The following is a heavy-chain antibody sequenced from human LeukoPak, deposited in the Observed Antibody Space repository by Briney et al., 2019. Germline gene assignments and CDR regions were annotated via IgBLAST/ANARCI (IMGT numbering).Heavy chain of an antibody. CDR1: GGSISSYY. CDR2: IYHTGSS. J-gene: IGHJ4*02. V-gene: IGHV4-59*01. Sequence: PSETLSLTCTVSGGSISSYYWTWIRQPPGKGLEWIGYIYHTGSSNYNPSLESRATISVDTSKNQFSLKLNSVTAADTAVYYCARGDPYHFDSWGQGTLVTVSS. CDR3: ARGDPYHFDS.